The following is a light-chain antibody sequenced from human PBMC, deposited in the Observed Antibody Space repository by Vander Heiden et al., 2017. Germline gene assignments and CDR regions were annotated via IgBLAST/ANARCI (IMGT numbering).Light chain of an antibody. Sequence: QSVLTQPPSASGTPGQRVTTSCSGSSSNIGSNYVYWYQQLPGTAPKRLIYSNNQRPSGVPDRFSGSKSGTSASLAISGLRSEDEADYYCAAWDDSLSGWVFGGGTKLTVL. J-gene: IGLJ3*02. V-gene: IGLV1-47*02. CDR3: AAWDDSLSGWV. CDR2: SNN. CDR1: SSNIGSNY.